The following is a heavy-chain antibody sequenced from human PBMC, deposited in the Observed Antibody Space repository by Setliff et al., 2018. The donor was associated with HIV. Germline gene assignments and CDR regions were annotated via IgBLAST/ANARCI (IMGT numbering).Heavy chain of an antibody. V-gene: IGHV4-4*09. J-gene: IGHJ5*02. CDR1: GGSISSYC. CDR3: AGRIDNSGSFPDKNWFDT. D-gene: IGHD3-10*01. CDR2: IFTSGST. Sequence: SETLSLTCTVSGGSISSYCWNWIRQPPGRGLEWIGYIFTSGSTKYNPSLQSRVTMSIDTSKNQFSLKLTSVTAADTAVYYCAGRIDNSGSFPDKNWFDTWGQGSLVTVSS.